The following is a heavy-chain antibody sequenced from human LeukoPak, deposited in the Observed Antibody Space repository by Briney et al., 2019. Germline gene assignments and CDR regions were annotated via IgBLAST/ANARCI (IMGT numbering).Heavy chain of an antibody. J-gene: IGHJ4*02. Sequence: ASVKVSCKASGYTFTGYYMHWVRQAPGQGLEWMGWINPNSGGTNYAQKFQGRVTMTRDTSISTAYMELSRLRSDDTAVYYCARGRRYYDSSGYFYYFDYWGQGTLVTVSS. V-gene: IGHV1-2*02. D-gene: IGHD3-22*01. CDR1: GYTFTGYY. CDR2: INPNSGGT. CDR3: ARGRRYYDSSGYFYYFDY.